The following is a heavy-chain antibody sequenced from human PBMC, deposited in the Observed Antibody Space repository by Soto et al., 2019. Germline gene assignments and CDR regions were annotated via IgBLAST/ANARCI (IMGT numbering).Heavy chain of an antibody. CDR2: ISGSGATT. J-gene: IGHJ3*02. D-gene: IGHD1-1*01. Sequence: GGSLRLSCAASGFTFSSYAMTWVRQAPGKGLEWVSGISGSGATTSYADSVKGRFTVSRDNSKNTLYLQMNSLRVEDTAVYYCATKRYTACWNNDSFDIWGQGTMVTVSS. CDR3: ATKRYTACWNNDSFDI. CDR1: GFTFSSYA. V-gene: IGHV3-23*01.